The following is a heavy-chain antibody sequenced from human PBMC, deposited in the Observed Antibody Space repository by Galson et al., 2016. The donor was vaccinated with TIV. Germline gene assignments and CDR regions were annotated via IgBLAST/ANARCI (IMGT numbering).Heavy chain of an antibody. CDR1: GSSFSRYW. D-gene: IGHD3-10*01. J-gene: IGHJ6*02. V-gene: IGHV5-51*03. Sequence: QSGAEVKKPGESLKISCKGSGSSFSRYWIGWVRQMPGKGLEWMGIIYPGDSDTRYSPSFQGQVTISADKSISTAYLQWSSLKASDTAMYYCARPEGSGSYYYYGMDVWGQGTTVTVSS. CDR3: ARPEGSGSYYYYGMDV. CDR2: IYPGDSDT.